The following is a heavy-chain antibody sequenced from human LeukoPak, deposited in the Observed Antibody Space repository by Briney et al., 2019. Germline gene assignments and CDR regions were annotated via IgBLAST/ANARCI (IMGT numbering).Heavy chain of an antibody. D-gene: IGHD2-2*01. CDR2: FNYSGST. CDR3: ARSYCSSTSCYAVGAFDI. J-gene: IGHJ3*02. V-gene: IGHV4-39*01. CDR1: GGSISSSNYY. Sequence: PSETLSLTCTVSGGSISSSNYYWGWIRQPPGRGLGGFGNFNYSGSTYYNPSLKSRVTISVDTSKKQFSLRLSSVTAADTAVYYCARSYCSSTSCYAVGAFDIWGQGTLVTVSS.